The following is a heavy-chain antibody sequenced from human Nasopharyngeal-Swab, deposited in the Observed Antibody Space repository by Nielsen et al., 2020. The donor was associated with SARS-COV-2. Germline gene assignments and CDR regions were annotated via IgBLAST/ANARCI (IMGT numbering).Heavy chain of an antibody. CDR3: ARDFHIVVVPAALDY. CDR2: INPNSGGT. CDR1: GYTFTGYY. D-gene: IGHD2-2*01. V-gene: IGHV1-2*06. J-gene: IGHJ4*02. Sequence: ASVKVSCKASGYTFTGYYMHWVRQAPGQGLEWMGRINPNSGGTNYAQKFQGRVTMTRDTSISTAYMELSRLRSDDTAVYYCARDFHIVVVPAALDYWGQGTLVTVSS.